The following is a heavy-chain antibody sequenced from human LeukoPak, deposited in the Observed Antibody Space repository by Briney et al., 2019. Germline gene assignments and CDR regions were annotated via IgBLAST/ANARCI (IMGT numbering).Heavy chain of an antibody. V-gene: IGHV5-51*01. J-gene: IGHJ1*01. CDR2: INPGDSDT. D-gene: IGHD2-8*01. Sequence: GESLKISCQGSGYNFTSYWIGWVRQMPGKGLEWMGIINPGDSDTRYSPSLQGQVTTSADKSISTAYLQWSSLKASDTAMYYCARPAGRGVGLYFHYWGQGTLVTVSS. CDR3: ARPAGRGVGLYFHY. CDR1: GYNFTSYW.